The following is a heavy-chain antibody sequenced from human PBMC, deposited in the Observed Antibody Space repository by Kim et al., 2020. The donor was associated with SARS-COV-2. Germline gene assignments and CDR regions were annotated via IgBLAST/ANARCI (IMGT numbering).Heavy chain of an antibody. J-gene: IGHJ5*02. Sequence: SLKSRVTISVDTSKNQCSLKLSSVTAADTAVYYCARVTLTRITMVQGFDPWGQGTLVTVSS. D-gene: IGHD3-10*01. V-gene: IGHV4-59*01. CDR3: ARVTLTRITMVQGFDP.